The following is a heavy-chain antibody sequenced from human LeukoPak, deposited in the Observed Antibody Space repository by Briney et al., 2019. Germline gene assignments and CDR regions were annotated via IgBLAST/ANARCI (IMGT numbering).Heavy chain of an antibody. Sequence: PSETLSLTCTVSGYSINNNYYWDWVRQPPGKGLEWIASIYHSGKSYYNPALKSRVTISVDTSKNQFSLKLTSVTAADTAVYYCARALLPHYYDSSGYRGFDPWGQGTLVTVSS. CDR2: IYHSGKS. D-gene: IGHD3-22*01. CDR3: ARALLPHYYDSSGYRGFDP. V-gene: IGHV4-38-2*02. J-gene: IGHJ5*02. CDR1: GYSINNNYY.